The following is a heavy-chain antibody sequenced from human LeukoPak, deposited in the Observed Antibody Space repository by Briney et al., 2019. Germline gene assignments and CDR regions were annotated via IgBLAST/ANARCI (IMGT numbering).Heavy chain of an antibody. CDR2: IYYSGST. D-gene: IGHD1-26*01. V-gene: IGHV4-59*01. Sequence: PSETLSLTCTVSGGSISSYYWSWIRQPPGKGLEWIGYIYYSGSTNYNPSLKSRVTISVDTSKNQFSLKLSSVTAADTAVYYCARDGDSGGYYGDAFDIWGQGTMVTVSS. CDR3: ARDGDSGGYYGDAFDI. J-gene: IGHJ3*02. CDR1: GGSISSYY.